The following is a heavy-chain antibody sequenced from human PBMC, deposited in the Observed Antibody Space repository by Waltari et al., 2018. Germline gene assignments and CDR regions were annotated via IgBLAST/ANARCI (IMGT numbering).Heavy chain of an antibody. CDR1: GFTVSNAW. V-gene: IGHV3-15*01. CDR2: IKSKTDVGTT. J-gene: IGHJ6*02. D-gene: IGHD6-19*01. Sequence: EVQLVESGGGLVKPGGSLRLSCAASGFTVSNAWMSWVRRDPGKGLEWVGRIKSKTDVGTTDYAAPVKGRFTISRDDSKNTLYLQMNSLKTEDTAVYYCTTDERVAVAGHQSMDVWGQGTTVTVSS. CDR3: TTDERVAVAGHQSMDV.